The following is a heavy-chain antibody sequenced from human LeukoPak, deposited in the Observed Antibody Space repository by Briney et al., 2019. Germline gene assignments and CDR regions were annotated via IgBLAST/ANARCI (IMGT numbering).Heavy chain of an antibody. D-gene: IGHD3-16*01. CDR2: IYYSGST. J-gene: IGHJ1*01. CDR1: GGSISSGDYY. Sequence: SETLSLTCTVSGGSISSGDYYWSWIRQPPGKGLKWIGYIYYSGSTYYNPSLKSRVTISVDTSKNQFSLKLSSVTAADTAVYYCARYEPLFRYFQPWGQGTLVTVSS. CDR3: ARYEPLFRYFQP. V-gene: IGHV4-30-4*01.